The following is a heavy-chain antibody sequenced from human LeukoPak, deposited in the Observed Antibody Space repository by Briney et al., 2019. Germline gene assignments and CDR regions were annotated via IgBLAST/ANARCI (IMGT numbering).Heavy chain of an antibody. J-gene: IGHJ4*02. D-gene: IGHD4-17*01. CDR1: GFTFGDYA. CDR2: IRYDGSNK. V-gene: IGHV3-30*02. Sequence: PGGSLRLSCTASGFTFGDYAMSWVRQAPGKGLEWVAFIRYDGSNKYYADSVKGRFTISRDNSKNTLYLQMNSLRAEDTAVYYCVSMTTGDYWGQGTLVTVSS. CDR3: VSMTTGDY.